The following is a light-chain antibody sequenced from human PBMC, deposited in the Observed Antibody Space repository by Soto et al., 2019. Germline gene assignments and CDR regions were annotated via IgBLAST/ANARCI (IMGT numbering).Light chain of an antibody. CDR2: DAS. J-gene: IGKJ2*01. CDR3: HQSYSARVYT. V-gene: IGKV1-5*01. Sequence: PPTITASLRHSLSITRPTSQSISSWLAWYQQKPGKAPKLLIYDASSLESGVPSRFSGSGSGTDFTLTINSLQPEDSATYYCHQSYSARVYTLGPGAKVDI. CDR1: QSISSW.